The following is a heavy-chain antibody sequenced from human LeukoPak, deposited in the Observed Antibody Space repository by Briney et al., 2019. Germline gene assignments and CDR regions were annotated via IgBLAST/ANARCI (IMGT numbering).Heavy chain of an antibody. V-gene: IGHV1-18*01. CDR1: GYTFTSYG. Sequence: ASVKVSCKASGYTFTSYGISWVRQAPGQGLEWMGWISAYNGNTNYAQKLQGRVTMTTDTSTSTAYMELRSLRSDDTAVYYCARDPPSSWELLPGDAFDIWGQGTMVTVSS. D-gene: IGHD1-26*01. CDR3: ARDPPSSWELLPGDAFDI. CDR2: ISAYNGNT. J-gene: IGHJ3*02.